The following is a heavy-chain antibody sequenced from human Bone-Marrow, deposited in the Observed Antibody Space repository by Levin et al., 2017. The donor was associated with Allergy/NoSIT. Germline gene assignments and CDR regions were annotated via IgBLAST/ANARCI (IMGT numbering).Heavy chain of an antibody. CDR2: IIAIFHTT. D-gene: IGHD3-16*01. J-gene: IGHJ6*02. V-gene: IGHV1-69*13. Sequence: SVKVSCKASGGIFNSQAISWVRQAPGQGLEWMGGIIAIFHTTRYAQNFQGRVTITADESTSTAYMEVSSLRFEDTAVYYCARGADGTPYHFYGMDVWGQGTTVTVSS. CDR3: ARGADGTPYHFYGMDV. CDR1: GGIFNSQA.